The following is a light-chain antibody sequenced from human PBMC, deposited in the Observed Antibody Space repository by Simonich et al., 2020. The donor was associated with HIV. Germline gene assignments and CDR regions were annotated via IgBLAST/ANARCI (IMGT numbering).Light chain of an antibody. Sequence: EIVMTQSPATMSVSPGERATLSSRASQSVSTNLAWYQQKPGQAPRLLIYGASTRATGIPARFSGSGSGTEFTLTISSLQPDDFATYYCQQYNAYYTFGQGTKLEIK. V-gene: IGKV3-15*01. CDR2: GAS. CDR1: QSVSTN. CDR3: QQYNAYYT. J-gene: IGKJ2*01.